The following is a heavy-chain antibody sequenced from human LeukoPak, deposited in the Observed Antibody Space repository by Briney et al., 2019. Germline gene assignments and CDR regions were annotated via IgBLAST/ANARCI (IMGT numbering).Heavy chain of an antibody. CDR2: IDPYTGNT. CDR1: GYTFVGYY. V-gene: IGHV1-2*02. D-gene: IGHD5-12*01. CDR3: AREYSASEH. Sequence: ASVKVSCKASGYTFVGYYLHWVRQAPGQGLEWMAWIDPYTGNTHYAQKFQGRITVTRDTSVSTAYMELSWLTSDDTARYYCAREYSASEHWGQGTLVTVSS. J-gene: IGHJ4*02.